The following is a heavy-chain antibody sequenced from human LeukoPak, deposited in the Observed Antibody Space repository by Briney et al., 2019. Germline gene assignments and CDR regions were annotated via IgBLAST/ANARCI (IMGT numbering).Heavy chain of an antibody. CDR1: GDTFIDYY. V-gene: IGHV1-46*01. J-gene: IGHJ4*02. CDR3: ARDEITPRGIGLDY. CDR2: INPSGDST. Sequence: ASVKVSCKASGDTFIDYYIHWVRQAPGQGLEWMGIINPSGDSTTYAQKFQGRVTMTRDTSTTTVYMELSSLRSEDTAVYYYARDEITPRGIGLDYWGQGTLVTVSS. D-gene: IGHD1-14*01.